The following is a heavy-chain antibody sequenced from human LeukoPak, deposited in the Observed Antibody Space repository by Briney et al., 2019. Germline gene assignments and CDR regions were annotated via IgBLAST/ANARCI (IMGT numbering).Heavy chain of an antibody. Sequence: PGGSLRLSCAASGFTSSSYEMNWVRQAPGKGLEWVSYISSSGSTIYYADSVKGRFTISRDNAKNSLYLQMNSLRAEDTAVYYCARAGTSTQYYYYMDVWGKGTTVTVSS. CDR1: GFTSSSYE. D-gene: IGHD1-1*01. J-gene: IGHJ6*03. CDR2: ISSSGSTI. V-gene: IGHV3-48*03. CDR3: ARAGTSTQYYYYMDV.